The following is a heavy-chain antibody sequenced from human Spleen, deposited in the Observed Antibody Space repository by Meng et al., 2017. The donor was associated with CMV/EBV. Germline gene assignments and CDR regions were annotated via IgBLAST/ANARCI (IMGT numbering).Heavy chain of an antibody. CDR3: AKDKGCGTSTNCYRGGTDY. J-gene: IGHJ4*02. D-gene: IGHD2-2*02. V-gene: IGHV3-23*01. Sequence: GGSLRLSCAASRFTFGNYSMNWVRQAPGKGLEWVSAISGSAGSTYYADSVKGRFTISRDNSKNTLYLQMNSLRAEDTAVYYCAKDKGCGTSTNCYRGGTDYWGQGTLVTVSS. CDR1: RFTFGNYS. CDR2: ISGSAGST.